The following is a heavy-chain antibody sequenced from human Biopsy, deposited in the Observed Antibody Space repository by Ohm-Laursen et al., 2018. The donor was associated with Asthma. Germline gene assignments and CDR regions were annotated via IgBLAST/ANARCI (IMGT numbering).Heavy chain of an antibody. Sequence: YLRLSCTAPGFTVSTNGMSWVRQPPGKGLEWASVIYSGGGTYYADSVQGRVTISRDNSKNTLSLQMNSLRAEDTAVYYCARAYGGSFFSGSFDIWGQGTMVTVSS. V-gene: IGHV3-53*01. J-gene: IGHJ3*02. CDR2: IYSGGGT. CDR3: ARAYGGSFFSGSFDI. CDR1: GFTVSTNG. D-gene: IGHD4-23*01.